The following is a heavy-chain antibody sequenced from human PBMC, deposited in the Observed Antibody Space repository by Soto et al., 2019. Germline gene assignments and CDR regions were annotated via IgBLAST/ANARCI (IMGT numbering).Heavy chain of an antibody. V-gene: IGHV3-23*01. D-gene: IGHD3-16*01. CDR2: IESVGDT. Sequence: PGGSLRLSCAASGFMFSAYVINWVRQAPGKGLEWVSDIESVGDTNYADSVKGRFTISRDNSRDTVYLQMDNLRSEDTAVYYCAREDGGGPFDSWGHGTLVTVSS. CDR1: GFMFSAYV. J-gene: IGHJ4*01. CDR3: AREDGGGPFDS.